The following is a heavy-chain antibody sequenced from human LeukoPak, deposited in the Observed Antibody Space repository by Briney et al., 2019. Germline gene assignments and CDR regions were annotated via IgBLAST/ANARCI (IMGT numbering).Heavy chain of an antibody. V-gene: IGHV3-23*01. Sequence: GGSLRLSCAASGFTFSSYAMSWVRQAPGKGLEWVSAISGSGGSTYYADSVKGRFTISRDNSKNTLYLQMNSLRAEDTAVYYCAKEYGYCSSTSCYSEGYFDYWGQGTLVTVSS. J-gene: IGHJ4*02. D-gene: IGHD2-2*01. CDR1: GFTFSSYA. CDR3: AKEYGYCSSTSCYSEGYFDY. CDR2: ISGSGGST.